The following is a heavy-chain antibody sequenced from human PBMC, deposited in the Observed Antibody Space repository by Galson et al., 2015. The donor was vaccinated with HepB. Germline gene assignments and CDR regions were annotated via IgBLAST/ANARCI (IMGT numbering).Heavy chain of an antibody. V-gene: IGHV1-46*01. J-gene: IGHJ6*02. D-gene: IGHD6-13*01. CDR1: GYTFTSYY. CDR3: ARVRGSIAAAGTPYGGGMDV. CDR2: INPSGGST. Sequence: SVKVSCKASGYTFTSYYMHWVRQAPGQGLEWMGIINPSGGSTSYAQKFQGRVTMTRDTSTSAVYMELSSLRSEDTAVYYCARVRGSIAAAGTPYGGGMDVWGQGTTVTVSS.